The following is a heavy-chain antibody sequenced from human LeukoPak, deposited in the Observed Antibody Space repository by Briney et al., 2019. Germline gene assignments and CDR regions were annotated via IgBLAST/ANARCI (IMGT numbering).Heavy chain of an antibody. Sequence: GGSLRLSCTASGFTFSGHWIHWVRKAPGMGLVLVSRINERGTDSMYAESVKGRFTISRDNAKNTVYLQMNSLRAEDTAVYYCAELGITMIGGVWGKGTTVTISS. D-gene: IGHD3-10*02. J-gene: IGHJ6*04. CDR3: AELGITMIGGV. V-gene: IGHV3-74*03. CDR2: INERGTDS. CDR1: GFTFSGHW.